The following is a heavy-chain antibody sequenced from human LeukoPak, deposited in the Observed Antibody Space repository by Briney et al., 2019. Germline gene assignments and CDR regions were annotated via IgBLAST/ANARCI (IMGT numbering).Heavy chain of an antibody. CDR2: LRKDATYS. D-gene: IGHD2-2*01. CDR3: ASGGPTRGTLDS. Sequence: PGGSLRLSCAASGFPFSTSVMHWVRQAAGKGLEWVAYLRKDATYSNYADSVRGRFTISRDNSKNTLDLQMSSLRLDDTAVYYCASGGPTRGTLDSWGQGALVTVSS. V-gene: IGHV3-30*02. J-gene: IGHJ4*02. CDR1: GFPFSTSV.